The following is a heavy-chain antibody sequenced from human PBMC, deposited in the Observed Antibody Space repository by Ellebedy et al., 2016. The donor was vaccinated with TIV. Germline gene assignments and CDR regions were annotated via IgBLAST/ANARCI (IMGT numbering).Heavy chain of an antibody. V-gene: IGHV3-48*01. D-gene: IGHD4-23*01. CDR2: ISSSSSTI. CDR3: ARGNSVAFDI. J-gene: IGHJ3*02. Sequence: GESLKISCAAYGFTFSSYSMNWVRQAPGKGLEWVSYISSSSSTIYYADSVKGRFTISRDNAKNSLYLQMNSLRAEDTAVYYCARGNSVAFDIWGQGTMVTVSS. CDR1: GFTFSSYS.